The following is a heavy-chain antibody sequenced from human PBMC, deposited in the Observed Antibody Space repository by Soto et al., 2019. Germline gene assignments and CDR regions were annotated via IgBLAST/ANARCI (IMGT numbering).Heavy chain of an antibody. CDR1: GFTFSDHY. J-gene: IGHJ4*02. Sequence: GGSLRLSCAASGFTFSDHYMDWVRQAPGKGLEWVGRTRNKANSYTTEYAASVKGRFTISRDDSKNSLYLQMNSLKTEDTAVYYCAREPPRRGTIFGVVIIPNYFDYWGQGTLVTVSS. D-gene: IGHD3-3*01. CDR2: TRNKANSYTT. CDR3: AREPPRRGTIFGVVIIPNYFDY. V-gene: IGHV3-72*01.